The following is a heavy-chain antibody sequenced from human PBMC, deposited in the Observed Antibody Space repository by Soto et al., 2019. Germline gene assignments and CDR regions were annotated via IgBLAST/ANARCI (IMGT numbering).Heavy chain of an antibody. CDR3: AREHRETVLAYFGGECYNRKDY. CDR2: IIPIFCTA. D-gene: IGHD2-21*01. CDR1: GVTFSSYA. V-gene: IGHV1-69*01. Sequence: QVQLVQSGAEVKKPGSSVKVSCKASGVTFSSYAISWVRQSPGQGLEWMGGIIPIFCTANYAQKFQGRVTITADESTSTGSMELSSLGSEDTAVYCCAREHRETVLAYFGGECYNRKDYWGQGTLLAVSS. J-gene: IGHJ4*02.